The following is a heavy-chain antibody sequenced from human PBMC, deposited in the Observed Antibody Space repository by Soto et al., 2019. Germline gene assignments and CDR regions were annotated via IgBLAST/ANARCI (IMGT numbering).Heavy chain of an antibody. CDR2: IIPIFGTA. J-gene: IGHJ2*01. CDR1: GGTFSSYT. Sequence: QVQLVQSGAEVKKPGSSVTVSCKASGGTFSSYTISWVRQAPGQGLEWMGGIIPIFGTANYAQKFQGRVTIXXDXSRXTAYMELSSLRSEDTAVYYCARGNHRWLQLWYFELWGRGTLVTVSS. D-gene: IGHD5-12*01. CDR3: ARGNHRWLQLWYFEL. V-gene: IGHV1-69*14.